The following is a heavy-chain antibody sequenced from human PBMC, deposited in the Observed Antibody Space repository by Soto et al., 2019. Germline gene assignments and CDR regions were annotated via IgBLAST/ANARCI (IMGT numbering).Heavy chain of an antibody. CDR2: IYYSGST. V-gene: IGHV4-59*01. CDR3: ARGGNLYYDFCSGLPDY. J-gene: IGHJ4*02. CDR1: GGSISSYY. Sequence: KASETLSLTCTVSGGSISSYYWSWIRQPPGKGLEWIGYIYYSGSTNYNPSLKSRVTISVDTSKNQFSLKLSSVTAADTAVYYCARGGNLYYDFCSGLPDYWGQGTQVTVSS. D-gene: IGHD3-3*01.